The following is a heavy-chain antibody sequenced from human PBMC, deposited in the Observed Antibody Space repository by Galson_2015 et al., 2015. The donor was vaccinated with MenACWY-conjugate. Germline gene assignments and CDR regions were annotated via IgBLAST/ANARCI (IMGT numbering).Heavy chain of an antibody. J-gene: IGHJ6*02. V-gene: IGHV5-51*01. D-gene: IGHD1-26*01. CDR3: ARHPPGGRGMDV. CDR2: ISPIDSKT. CDR1: GCNFITYW. Sequence: QSGAEVKKPGESLKISCKASGCNFITYWIGWVRQVPGNGLEWVGLISPIDSKTRYSPAFEGRVTISADNSITTAYLQWNSLQASDTAMYYCARHPPGGRGMDVWGQGTTVTVSS.